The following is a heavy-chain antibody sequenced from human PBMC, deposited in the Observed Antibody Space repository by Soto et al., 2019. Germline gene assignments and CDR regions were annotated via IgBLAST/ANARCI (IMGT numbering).Heavy chain of an antibody. CDR1: GGSIISGGYP. J-gene: IGHJ5*02. CDR2: IYHSGST. Sequence: QLQLQESGSGLVMPSQTLSLTCAVSGGSIISGGYPWSWIRQPPGKGLEWIGYIYHSGSTYYNPSLKSRVTISVDRSKNQFSLKLSSVTAADTAVYYCAREVGGTGWFDPWGQGTLVTVSS. D-gene: IGHD1-26*01. CDR3: AREVGGTGWFDP. V-gene: IGHV4-30-2*01.